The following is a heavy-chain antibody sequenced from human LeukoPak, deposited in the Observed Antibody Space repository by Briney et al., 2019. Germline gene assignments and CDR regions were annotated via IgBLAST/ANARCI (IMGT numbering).Heavy chain of an antibody. CDR1: GGSFIGYD. CDR2: INHSGGT. J-gene: IGHJ5*02. Sequence: SETLSLTCAVYGGSFIGYDWTWIRQPPGKGLEWIGEINHSGGTNYNPSLKSRVTISVDTSKNQFSLKLSAVTAADTAVYYCASLARGGNWFDPWGQGTLVTVSS. CDR3: ASLARGGNWFDP. D-gene: IGHD6-6*01. V-gene: IGHV4-34*01.